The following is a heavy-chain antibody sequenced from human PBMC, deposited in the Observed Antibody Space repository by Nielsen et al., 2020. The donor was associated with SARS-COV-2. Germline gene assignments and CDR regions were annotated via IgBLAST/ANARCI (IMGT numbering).Heavy chain of an antibody. Sequence: GASLKISCAASGFTFSSYWMSWVRQAPGKGLEWVANIKQDGSEKYYVDSVKGRFTISRDNAKNSLYLQMNSLRAEDTAVYYCARSVSGSYYWEYYFDYWGQGTLVTVSS. J-gene: IGHJ4*02. CDR1: GFTFSSYW. CDR2: IKQDGSEK. CDR3: ARSVSGSYYWEYYFDY. D-gene: IGHD3-10*01. V-gene: IGHV3-7*05.